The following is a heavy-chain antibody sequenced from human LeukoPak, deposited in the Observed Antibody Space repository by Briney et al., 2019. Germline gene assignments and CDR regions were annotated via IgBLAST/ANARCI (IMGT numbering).Heavy chain of an antibody. CDR3: ARIAVAGNVY. CDR2: IYQSGSS. D-gene: IGHD6-19*01. V-gene: IGHV4-4*02. Sequence: SETLSLTCAVSGGSIGSRNWWSWVRQPPGKGLQWIGEIYQSGSSIYNPSLKSRVTISVDKSKNQFSLKLSSVTAADTAVYYCARIAVAGNVYWGQGTLVTVSS. J-gene: IGHJ4*02. CDR1: GGSIGSRNW.